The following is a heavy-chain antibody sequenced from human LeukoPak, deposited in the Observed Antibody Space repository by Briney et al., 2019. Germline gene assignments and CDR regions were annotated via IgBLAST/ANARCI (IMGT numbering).Heavy chain of an antibody. CDR1: GFTFSSYS. Sequence: GGSLRLSCAASGFTFSSYSMNWVRQAPGKGLEWVSSISSSSSYIYYADSVKGRFTISRDNAKNSLYLQMNSLRAEDTAVYYCARQRTDYYDSSGYYTDYWGQGTLVTVSP. CDR3: ARQRTDYYDSSGYYTDY. J-gene: IGHJ4*02. CDR2: ISSSSSYI. D-gene: IGHD3-22*01. V-gene: IGHV3-21*01.